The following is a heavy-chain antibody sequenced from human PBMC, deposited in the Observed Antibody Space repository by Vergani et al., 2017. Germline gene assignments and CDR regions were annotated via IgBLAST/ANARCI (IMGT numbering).Heavy chain of an antibody. D-gene: IGHD3-22*01. J-gene: IGHJ5*02. CDR1: GGTFSSYT. Sequence: QVQLVQSGAEVKKPGSSVKVSCKASGGTFSSYTISWVRQAPGQGLEWMGRIIPILGIANYAQKFQGRGTITADKSTSTAYVGLSSLRPEDTAVYYCEGDLGNDYDDSSGYYYVSGFDPWGQGTLVTVSS. V-gene: IGHV1-69*08. CDR2: IIPILGIA. CDR3: EGDLGNDYDDSSGYYYVSGFDP.